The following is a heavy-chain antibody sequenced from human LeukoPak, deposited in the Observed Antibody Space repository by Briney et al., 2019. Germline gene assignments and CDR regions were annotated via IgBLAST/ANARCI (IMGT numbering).Heavy chain of an antibody. V-gene: IGHV3-33*08. CDR3: ARSDNCGGDCYYFDY. Sequence: GGSLRLSCVASGFTFSRYWMSWVRQAPGKGLEWVAVIWYDGSNKYYADSVKGRFTISRDNSKNTLYLQMNSLRAEDTAVYYCARSDNCGGDCYYFDYWGQGALVTVSS. D-gene: IGHD2-21*02. CDR2: IWYDGSNK. J-gene: IGHJ4*02. CDR1: GFTFSRYW.